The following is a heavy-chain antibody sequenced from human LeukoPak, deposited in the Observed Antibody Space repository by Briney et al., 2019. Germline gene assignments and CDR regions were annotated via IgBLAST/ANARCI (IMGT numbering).Heavy chain of an antibody. J-gene: IGHJ4*02. CDR3: ARDLGRSSSWYKGDY. Sequence: ASVKVSCKASGYTFTSYGISWVRQAPGQGLEWMGWISAYNGNTNYAQKLQGRVTMTTDKSTSTVYMELRSLRSDDTAVYYCARDLGRSSSWYKGDYWGQGTLVTVSS. CDR1: GYTFTSYG. CDR2: ISAYNGNT. V-gene: IGHV1-18*01. D-gene: IGHD6-13*01.